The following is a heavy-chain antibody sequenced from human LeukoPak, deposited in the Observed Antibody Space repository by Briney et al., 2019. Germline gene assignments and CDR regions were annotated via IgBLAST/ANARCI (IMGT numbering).Heavy chain of an antibody. CDR2: ISGRSTTI. CDR3: AKDTGGSCYSAIAY. Sequence: PGGSLRLSCAASGFTFSTYAMNWVRQAPGKGLEWVSYISGRSTTIFYADSVKGRFTISRDNSKNTLHLQMNSLRAEDTALYYCAKDTGGSCYSAIAYWGQGALVTVST. V-gene: IGHV3-23*01. D-gene: IGHD2-15*01. CDR1: GFTFSTYA. J-gene: IGHJ4*02.